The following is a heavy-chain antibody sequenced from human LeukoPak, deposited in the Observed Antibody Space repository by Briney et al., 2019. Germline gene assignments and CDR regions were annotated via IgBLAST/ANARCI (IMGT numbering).Heavy chain of an antibody. CDR3: AKVMARGITSTPDY. CDR1: GFTFSSYW. D-gene: IGHD3-10*01. J-gene: IGHJ4*02. V-gene: IGHV3-74*01. CDR2: INSGGSYI. Sequence: PGGSLRLSCAVSGFTFSSYWMHWVRQVPGKGLVWVSRINSGGSYITYADSVKGRFTISRDNAKNTLYLQMNSLRAEDTAVYYCAKVMARGITSTPDYWGQGTLVTVSS.